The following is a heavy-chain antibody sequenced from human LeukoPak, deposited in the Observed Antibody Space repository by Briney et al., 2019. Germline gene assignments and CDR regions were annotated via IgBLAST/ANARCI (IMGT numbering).Heavy chain of an antibody. CDR2: INTDGSTT. CDR3: ARAYNSGLDY. V-gene: IGHV3-74*01. D-gene: IGHD3-22*01. J-gene: IGHJ4*02. CDR1: GFTFSNYW. Sequence: GGSLRLSCAASGFTFSNYWMHWVRQAPGKGLVWVSRINTDGSTTNYADSVKGRFTISRDNAKNILYLQMNSLRVEDTAVYYCARAYNSGLDYWGQGTLVTVSS.